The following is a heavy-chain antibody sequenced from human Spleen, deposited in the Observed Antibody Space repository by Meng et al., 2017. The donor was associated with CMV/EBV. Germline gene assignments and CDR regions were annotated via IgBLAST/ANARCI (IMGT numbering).Heavy chain of an antibody. J-gene: IGHJ6*02. CDR2: ISWDGGST. CDR1: GFTFDDYA. CDR3: AKDADPTICSSTSCYNWYYYGMDV. Sequence: GGSLRLSCAASGFTFDDYAMHWVRQAPGKGLEWVPLISWDGGSTYYADSVKGRFTISRDNSKNSLYLQMNSLRAEDTALYYCAKDADPTICSSTSCYNWYYYGMDVWGQGTTVTVSS. V-gene: IGHV3-43D*03. D-gene: IGHD2-2*02.